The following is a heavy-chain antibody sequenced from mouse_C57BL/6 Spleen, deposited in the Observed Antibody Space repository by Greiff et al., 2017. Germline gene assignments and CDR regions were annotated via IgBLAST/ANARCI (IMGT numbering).Heavy chain of an antibody. CDR1: GFNIKDYY. CDR2: IDPEDGDT. J-gene: IGHJ4*01. D-gene: IGHD2-5*01. CDR3: TIYYSNYVAMDY. V-gene: IGHV14-1*01. Sequence: VQLKQSGAELVRPGASVKLSCTASGFNIKDYYMHWVKQRPEQGLEWIGRIDPEDGDTEYAPKFQGKATMTADTSSNTAYLQLSSLTSEDTAVYYCTIYYSNYVAMDYWGQGTSVTVSS.